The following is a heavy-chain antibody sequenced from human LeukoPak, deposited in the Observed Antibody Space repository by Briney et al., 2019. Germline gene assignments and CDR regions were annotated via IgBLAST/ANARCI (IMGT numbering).Heavy chain of an antibody. J-gene: IGHJ4*02. V-gene: IGHV3-74*01. Sequence: GGPLRLSCEVSGFTFSSYWMHWVRQAPGKGLVWVSRINSEGSSTSYADSVKGRFTISRDNAKNTLFLHMNRLRSEDTAVYYCATSRTFDYWGQGTLVTVSS. CDR1: GFTFSSYW. CDR2: INSEGSST. CDR3: ATSRTFDY.